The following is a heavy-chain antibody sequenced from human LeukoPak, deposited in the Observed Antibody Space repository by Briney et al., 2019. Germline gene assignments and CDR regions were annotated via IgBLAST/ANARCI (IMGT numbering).Heavy chain of an antibody. V-gene: IGHV3-74*01. Sequence: GGSLRLSCAASGFTFSNYWMHWVRQAPGKGLVWVSRINSDGSSTTYADSVKGRFPISRDNAKNTLYLQMNSLRAEDAAVYYCARSSRGDAINFDYWGQGTLVTVSS. D-gene: IGHD2-21*02. CDR2: INSDGSST. CDR1: GFTFSNYW. J-gene: IGHJ4*02. CDR3: ARSSRGDAINFDY.